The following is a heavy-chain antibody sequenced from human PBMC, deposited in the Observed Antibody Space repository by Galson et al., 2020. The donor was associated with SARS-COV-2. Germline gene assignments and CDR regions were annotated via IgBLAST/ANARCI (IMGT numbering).Heavy chain of an antibody. V-gene: IGHV4-59*01. CDR1: DAPMSSYY. D-gene: IGHD6-19*01. Sequence: ETSETLSLTCSVSDAPMSSYYWSWIRQPPGKGLEWIGYISYSGSTNYNPSLKSRVTISVDTSKNQFSLKLSSVTAADTAVYYCARAVPAVAGTEYFDDWGQGTLVTVSS. CDR2: ISYSGST. CDR3: ARAVPAVAGTEYFDD. J-gene: IGHJ4*02.